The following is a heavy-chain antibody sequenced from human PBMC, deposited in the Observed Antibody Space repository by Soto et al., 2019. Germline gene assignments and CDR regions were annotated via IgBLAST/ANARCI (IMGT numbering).Heavy chain of an antibody. CDR2: IKSKVDGGTT. D-gene: IGHD2-8*02. CDR1: GFTVGSAW. J-gene: IGHJ5*02. Sequence: EVQLVESGGGLVKPGGSLRLGCEVSGFTVGSAWMNWVSQAPGKGLVWVGRIKSKVDGGTTDYAEPVKGTFSISIDHSKTQLYLQMARLKTAALAVYYCTSAPLRVLTDELARSWRQGIVVTVSS. V-gene: IGHV3-15*07. CDR3: TSAPLRVLTDELARS.